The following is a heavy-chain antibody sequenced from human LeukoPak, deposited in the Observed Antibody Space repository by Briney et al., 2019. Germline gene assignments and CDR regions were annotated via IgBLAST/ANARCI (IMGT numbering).Heavy chain of an antibody. J-gene: IGHJ4*02. V-gene: IGHV3-30*02. D-gene: IGHD3-10*01. CDR2: IRYDGSNK. CDR1: GFTFSSYG. Sequence: GGSLRLSCAASGFTFSSYGMHWVRQAPGKGLEWVAFIRYDGSNKYYADSVKGRFTISRDNSKNTLYLQMNSLRAEDTAVYYCAKGRLMVRGVNSGYYFDYWGQGTLVTVSS. CDR3: AKGRLMVRGVNSGYYFDY.